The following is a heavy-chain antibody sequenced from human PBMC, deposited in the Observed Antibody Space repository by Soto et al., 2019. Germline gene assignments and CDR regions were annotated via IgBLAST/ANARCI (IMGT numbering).Heavy chain of an antibody. CDR3: ARDQSFDRSYYYGIDV. CDR1: GYPFTHYG. CDR2: ISPFNGNT. V-gene: IGHV1-18*01. Sequence: QVQLVQSGAEVKKPGASVKVSCKSSGYPFTHYGITWVRQAPGQGLEWMGWISPFNGNTNYGQTLQGRVTWTTDTSTSTIYRALWSLRTDDTAAYYCARDQSFDRSYYYGIDVWGQGTTVTVSS. J-gene: IGHJ6*02. D-gene: IGHD3-10*01.